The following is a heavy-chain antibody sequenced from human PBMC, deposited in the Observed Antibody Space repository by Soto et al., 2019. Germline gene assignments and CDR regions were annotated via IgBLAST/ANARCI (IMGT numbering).Heavy chain of an antibody. CDR3: AKESDFWSGSEIDY. Sequence: GGSLRLSCAASGFTFSSYAMSWDRQAPGKGLEWVSAISGSGGSTYYADSVKGRFTISRDNSKNTLYLQMNSLRAEDTAVYYCAKESDFWSGSEIDYWGQGTLVTVSS. CDR2: ISGSGGST. CDR1: GFTFSSYA. J-gene: IGHJ4*02. D-gene: IGHD3-3*01. V-gene: IGHV3-23*01.